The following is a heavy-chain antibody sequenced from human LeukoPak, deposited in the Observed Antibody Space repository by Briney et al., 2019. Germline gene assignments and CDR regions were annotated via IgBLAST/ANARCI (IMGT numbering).Heavy chain of an antibody. J-gene: IGHJ4*02. D-gene: IGHD2-15*01. CDR3: ARDGALDF. CDR2: INPNSGDT. Sequence: ASVKVSCKASGYTFTSYGISWVRQAPGQGLEWMGWINPNSGDTNYAQKFQGRVTLTRDTSISTAYMELSSLRSDDTAIYYCARDGALDFWGQGTLVTVSS. CDR1: GYTFTSYG. V-gene: IGHV1-2*02.